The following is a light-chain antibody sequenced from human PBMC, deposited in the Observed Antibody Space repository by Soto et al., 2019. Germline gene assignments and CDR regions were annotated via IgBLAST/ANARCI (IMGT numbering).Light chain of an antibody. J-gene: IGKJ5*01. CDR3: QHYGSSLFT. CDR1: QSVTSTY. V-gene: IGKV3-20*01. CDR2: GTS. Sequence: EIVLTQSPGTLSLSPVERATLSCRASQSVTSTYLAWFQHKPGQAPRLLIYGTSNRATGIPDRFSGSGSGTDFTLTISRLEPEDFAVYYCQHYGSSLFTFGHGTRLEIK.